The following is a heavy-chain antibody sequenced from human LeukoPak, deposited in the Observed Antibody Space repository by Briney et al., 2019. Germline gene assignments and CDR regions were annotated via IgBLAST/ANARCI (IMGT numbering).Heavy chain of an antibody. V-gene: IGHV3-7*03. CDR1: GFTFTTYW. CDR2: IKQDGTEK. J-gene: IGHJ4*02. D-gene: IGHD5-18*01. CDR3: AKVGMGYSYGYFDY. Sequence: GGSLRLSCAASGFTFTTYWMSWVRQAPGKGLEWVANIKQDGTEKYYVDSVKGRFTISRDNAKNSLYLQMNSLRVEDTAVYYCAKVGMGYSYGYFDYWGQGTLVTVSS.